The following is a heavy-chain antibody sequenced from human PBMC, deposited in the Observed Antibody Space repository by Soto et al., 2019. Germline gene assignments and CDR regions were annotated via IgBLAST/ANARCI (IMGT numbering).Heavy chain of an antibody. Sequence: GGSLRLSCAASGFTFSSYGMHWVRQAPGKGLEWVAVISYDGSNKYYADSVKGRFTISRDNSKNTLYLQMNSLRAEDTAVYYCAKDGGYSSSWYGYDYYYGMDVWGQGTTVTVSS. D-gene: IGHD6-13*01. CDR1: GFTFSSYG. CDR2: ISYDGSNK. CDR3: AKDGGYSSSWYGYDYYYGMDV. V-gene: IGHV3-30*18. J-gene: IGHJ6*02.